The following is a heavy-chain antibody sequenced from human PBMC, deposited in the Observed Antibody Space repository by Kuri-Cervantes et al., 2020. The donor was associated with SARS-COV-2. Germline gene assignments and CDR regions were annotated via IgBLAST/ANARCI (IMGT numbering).Heavy chain of an antibody. D-gene: IGHD3-9*01. J-gene: IGHJ4*02. CDR3: ARDYDILTGYLTLDY. CDR2: ISTYNNDT. V-gene: IGHV1-18*01. Sequence: ASVKVSCKTSGYTFTTYGIIWVRQAPGQGLEWMGWISTYNNDTNYAQKFQGRVTMTTDTSTSTVYMELTSLKSDDTAVYYCARDYDILTGYLTLDYWGQGTLVTVSS. CDR1: GYTFTTYG.